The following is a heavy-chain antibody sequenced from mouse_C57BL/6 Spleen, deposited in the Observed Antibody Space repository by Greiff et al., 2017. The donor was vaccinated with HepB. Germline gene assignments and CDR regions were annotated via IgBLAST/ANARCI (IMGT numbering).Heavy chain of an antibody. Sequence: VQRVESGPELVKPGASVKISCKASGYAFSSSWMNWVKQRPGKGLEWIGRIYPGDGDTNYNGKFKGKATLTADKSSSTAYMQLSSLTSEDSAVYFCAVPSYGSSYWFAYWGQGTLVTVSA. V-gene: IGHV1-82*01. CDR2: IYPGDGDT. CDR3: AVPSYGSSYWFAY. CDR1: GYAFSSSW. D-gene: IGHD1-1*01. J-gene: IGHJ3*01.